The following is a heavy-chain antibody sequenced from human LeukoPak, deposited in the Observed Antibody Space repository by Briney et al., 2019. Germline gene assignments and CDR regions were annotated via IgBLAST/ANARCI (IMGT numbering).Heavy chain of an antibody. CDR2: ISGSGGSA. CDR3: ADKPYIDY. V-gene: IGHV3-23*01. Sequence: PAGSLRLSCAASGFTVSSNYMSWVRQAPGKGLEWVSAISGSGGSAYYADSVKGRFTISRDNSKNTLYLQMNSLRAEDTAVYYCADKPYIDYWGQGTLVTVSS. J-gene: IGHJ4*02. CDR1: GFTVSSNY.